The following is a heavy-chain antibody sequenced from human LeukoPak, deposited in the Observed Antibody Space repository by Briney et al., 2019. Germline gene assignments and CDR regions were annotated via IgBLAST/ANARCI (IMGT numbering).Heavy chain of an antibody. CDR2: IYPGDTDT. Sequence: GESLKISCKGSGYSFTSYWIGWVRQMPGKGLEWMGSIYPGDTDTRYSPSFQGQVTISADKSISTAYLQWSSLKASDTAMYYCARHILTGYYYYYYMDVWGKGTTVTVSS. CDR1: GYSFTSYW. CDR3: ARHILTGYYYYYYMDV. J-gene: IGHJ6*03. V-gene: IGHV5-51*01. D-gene: IGHD3-9*01.